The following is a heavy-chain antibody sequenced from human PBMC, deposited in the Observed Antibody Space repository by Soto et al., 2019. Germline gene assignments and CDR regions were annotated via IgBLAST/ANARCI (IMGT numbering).Heavy chain of an antibody. CDR3: ASLSSDAFRI. CDR1: GFTVSSNY. V-gene: IGHV3-66*01. J-gene: IGHJ3*02. Sequence: GGSLRLSCAASGFTVSSNYISWVRQAPGKGLEWVSVIYSGGSTYYADSVKGRFTLSRNASKNTPYLQMNSLRAEITAVYYFASLSSDAFRIWGQWSMVTVS. CDR2: IYSGGST.